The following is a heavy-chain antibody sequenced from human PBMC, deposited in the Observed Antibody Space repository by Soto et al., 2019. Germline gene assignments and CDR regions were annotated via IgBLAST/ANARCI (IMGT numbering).Heavy chain of an antibody. D-gene: IGHD3-22*01. Sequence: QMQLVQSGPEVKKPGTSVKVSCKASGFTFTSSAVQWVRQARGQRLEWIGWIVVGSGNTNYAQKFQERVTITRDMSKSTAYMELSSLRSEDTAVYYCAADHYASMIVVERWGQGTLVTVSS. V-gene: IGHV1-58*01. CDR2: IVVGSGNT. J-gene: IGHJ4*02. CDR3: AADHYASMIVVER. CDR1: GFTFTSSA.